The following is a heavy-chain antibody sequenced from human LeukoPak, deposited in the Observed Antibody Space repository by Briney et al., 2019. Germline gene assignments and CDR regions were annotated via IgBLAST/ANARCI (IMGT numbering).Heavy chain of an antibody. D-gene: IGHD2-8*01. Sequence: ASVTVSCTASGYTFTGYYMHWVRQAPGQGLEWMGWINPNSGGTNYAQKFQGRVTMTRDTSISTAYMELGRLRSDDTAVYYCARGAHCTNGVCYLNWFDPWGQGTLVTVSS. CDR3: ARGAHCTNGVCYLNWFDP. CDR1: GYTFTGYY. CDR2: INPNSGGT. V-gene: IGHV1-2*02. J-gene: IGHJ5*02.